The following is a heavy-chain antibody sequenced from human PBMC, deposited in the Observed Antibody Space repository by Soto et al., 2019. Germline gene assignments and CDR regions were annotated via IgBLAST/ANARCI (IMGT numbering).Heavy chain of an antibody. CDR3: AKEFGAAGSGSSRYYYYYGMDV. D-gene: IGHD3-10*01. V-gene: IGHV3-23*01. CDR1: GFTFSSYA. Sequence: GGSLRLSCAASGFTFSSYAMSWVRQAPGKGLEWVSAISGSGGSTYYADSVKGRFTISRDNSKNTLYLQMNSLRAEETAVYYCAKEFGAAGSGSSRYYYYYGMDVWGQGTTVTVSS. J-gene: IGHJ6*02. CDR2: ISGSGGST.